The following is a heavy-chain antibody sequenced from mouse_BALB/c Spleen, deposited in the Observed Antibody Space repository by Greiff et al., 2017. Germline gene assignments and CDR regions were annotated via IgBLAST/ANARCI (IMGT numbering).Heavy chain of an antibody. D-gene: IGHD4-1*01. V-gene: IGHV2-9*02. CDR2: IWAGGST. CDR1: GFSLTSYG. Sequence: VKLEESGPGLVAPSQSLSITCTVTGFSLTSYGVHWVRQPPGKVLEWLGVIWAGGSTNYNSALMSRLSISKDNAKSQVFLQMNSLQTDDTAMYYCAREALGPAYWGQGTLLTVSA. J-gene: IGHJ3*01. CDR3: AREALGPAY.